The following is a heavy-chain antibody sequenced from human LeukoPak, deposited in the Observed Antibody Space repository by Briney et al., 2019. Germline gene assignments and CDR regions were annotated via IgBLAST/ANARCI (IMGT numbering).Heavy chain of an antibody. CDR2: IYYSGAT. CDR1: GGFIRGYY. J-gene: IGHJ6*02. D-gene: IGHD3-22*01. CDR3: ARGLSYSDSSGTYWYYYYAVDV. V-gene: IGHV4-59*01. Sequence: SETLSLTCTVSGGFIRGYYWSGFRQPPGKGLEFIGHIYYSGATAYNPSLRSRLTMSVDTSQNQFSLRLSSVTAAATAVYYCARGLSYSDSSGTYWYYYYAVDVWGQGTTVAASS.